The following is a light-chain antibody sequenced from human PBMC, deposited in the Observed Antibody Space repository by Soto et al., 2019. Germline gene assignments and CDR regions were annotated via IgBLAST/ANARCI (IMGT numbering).Light chain of an antibody. CDR1: QSISSSY. CDR2: ETS. Sequence: EIVLTQSPGTLSLSPGERATLSCRASQSISSSYLAWYQQKPGQAPRLLIYETSSRATGIPDRFSGSGSGTDFTLTVSRLEPEDFAVYYSQQYGTSPPLTCGGGTRVEIK. V-gene: IGKV3-20*01. J-gene: IGKJ4*02. CDR3: QQYGTSPPLT.